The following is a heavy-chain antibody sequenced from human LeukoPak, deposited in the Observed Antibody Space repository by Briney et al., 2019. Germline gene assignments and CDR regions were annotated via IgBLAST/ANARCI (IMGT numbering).Heavy chain of an antibody. J-gene: IGHJ4*02. V-gene: IGHV4-30-2*01. Sequence: PSQTLSLTCAVSGGSISSGGYSWSWIRQPPGKGLEWIGYIYHSGSTYYNPSLKSRVTISVDRSKNQFSLKLSSVTAADTAVYYCASQYCGGDCWGFDYWGQGTLVTVSS. D-gene: IGHD2-21*02. CDR3: ASQYCGGDCWGFDY. CDR1: GGSISSGGYS. CDR2: IYHSGST.